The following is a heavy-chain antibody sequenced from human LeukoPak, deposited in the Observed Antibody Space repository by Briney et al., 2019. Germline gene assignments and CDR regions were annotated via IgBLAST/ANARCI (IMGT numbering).Heavy chain of an antibody. D-gene: IGHD6-19*01. V-gene: IGHV3-23*01. CDR3: AKGIYSSGWSYFDY. Sequence: GGSLRLSCAASGFTFSNSAMSWVRQVPGKGLEWVSTLSGSGITTYYADSVKGRFTISRDNSKNTLYLQMNSLRAEDTAVYYCAKGIYSSGWSYFDYWGHGTLVTVSS. J-gene: IGHJ4*01. CDR2: LSGSGITT. CDR1: GFTFSNSA.